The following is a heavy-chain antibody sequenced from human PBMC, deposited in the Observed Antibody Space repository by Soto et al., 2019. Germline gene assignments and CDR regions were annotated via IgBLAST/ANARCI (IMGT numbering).Heavy chain of an antibody. D-gene: IGHD2-21*01. CDR2: INLSSGSP. J-gene: IGHJ4*02. Sequence: QVHLVQSGAEVKKPGASVKISCKASGYTYTNYYMHWVRQAPGQGLEWMGIINLSSGSPSYAQRFQGRVTMTRDTSTTTVYMELSSLRSEDTGVYYCASGACSGECSSDYWGQGTLVTVSS. CDR1: GYTYTNYY. V-gene: IGHV1-46*01. CDR3: ASGACSGECSSDY.